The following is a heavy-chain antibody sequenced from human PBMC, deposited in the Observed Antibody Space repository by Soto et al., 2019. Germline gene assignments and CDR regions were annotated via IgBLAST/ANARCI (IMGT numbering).Heavy chain of an antibody. Sequence: HLGGSLRLSCLASGFTFSSYGMHWVRQAPGKGLEWVALIWYDGSNKYYADSVKGRFTISRDNSKNTLYLQMNSLRAEDTAVYYCARGGYCSSTSCYTYYYYGMDVWGQGTTVTVSS. V-gene: IGHV3-33*01. J-gene: IGHJ6*02. D-gene: IGHD2-2*02. CDR2: IWYDGSNK. CDR1: GFTFSSYG. CDR3: ARGGYCSSTSCYTYYYYGMDV.